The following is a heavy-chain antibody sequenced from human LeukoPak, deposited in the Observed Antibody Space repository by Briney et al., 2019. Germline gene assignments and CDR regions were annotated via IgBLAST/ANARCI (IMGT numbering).Heavy chain of an antibody. V-gene: IGHV4-30-4*01. CDR2: IYYSGST. J-gene: IGHJ6*02. CDR1: GGSISSGDYY. Sequence: PSETLSLTCTVSGGSISSGDYYWSWIRQPPGKGLEWIGYIYYSGSTYYNPSLKSRVTISVDTSKNQFSLKLSSVTAADTAVYYCARGVSIRYYYYYYGMDVWGQGTTVTVS. CDR3: ARGVSIRYYYYYYGMDV.